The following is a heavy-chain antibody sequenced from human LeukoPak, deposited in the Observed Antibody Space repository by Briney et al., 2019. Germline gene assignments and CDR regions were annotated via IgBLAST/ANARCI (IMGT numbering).Heavy chain of an antibody. V-gene: IGHV3-30-3*01. CDR2: ISYDGSNK. D-gene: IGHD1-1*01. CDR1: GFTFSSYA. J-gene: IGHJ3*02. CDR3: ARGGWARTTGDAFDI. Sequence: GGSLRLSCAASGFTFSSYAMHWVRQAPGKGLEWVAVISYDGSNKYYADSVKGRFTISRDNSKNTLYLQMNSLRAEDTAVYYCARGGWARTTGDAFDIWGQGTMVTVSS.